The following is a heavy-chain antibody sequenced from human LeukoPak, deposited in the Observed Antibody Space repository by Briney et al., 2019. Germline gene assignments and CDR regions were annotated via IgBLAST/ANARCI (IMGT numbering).Heavy chain of an antibody. Sequence: ASVKVSCKASGYTFSDYYMHWVRQAPGQGLEWMGWINPNSGGTNYAQKFQGRVTMTRDTSISTAYMELSRLRLDDTAVYYCASGSSYDSSGRGFDYWGQGTLVTVSS. CDR1: GYTFSDYY. J-gene: IGHJ4*02. CDR3: ASGSSYDSSGRGFDY. D-gene: IGHD3-22*01. CDR2: INPNSGGT. V-gene: IGHV1-2*02.